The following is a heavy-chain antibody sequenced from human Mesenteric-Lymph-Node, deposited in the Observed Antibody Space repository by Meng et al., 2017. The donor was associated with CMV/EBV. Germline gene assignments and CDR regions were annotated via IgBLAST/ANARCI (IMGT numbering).Heavy chain of an antibody. CDR2: INHSGST. CDR3: AKQQWLVREYYFDY. Sequence: CAFYGGYFSGYYWSWIRQPPGKGLEWIGEINHSGSTNYNPSLKSRVTISVDKSKNHFSLKLSSVTAADTAVYYCAKQQWLVREYYFDYWGLGTLVTVSS. V-gene: IGHV4-34*01. D-gene: IGHD6-19*01. CDR1: GGYFSGYY. J-gene: IGHJ4*02.